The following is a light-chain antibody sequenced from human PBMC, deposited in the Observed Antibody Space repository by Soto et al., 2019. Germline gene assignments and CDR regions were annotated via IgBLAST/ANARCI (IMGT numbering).Light chain of an antibody. J-gene: IGLJ1*01. CDR2: EVS. V-gene: IGLV2-14*01. Sequence: QSALTQPASVSGSPGQSITISCTGTSSDVGGYNYVSWYQQHPGKAPKLMIYEVSNRPSGVSNRFSGSKSGHTASLTISGLQSEDEADYFCTSYTSITTLDVFGTGTKVIVL. CDR1: SSDVGGYNY. CDR3: TSYTSITTLDV.